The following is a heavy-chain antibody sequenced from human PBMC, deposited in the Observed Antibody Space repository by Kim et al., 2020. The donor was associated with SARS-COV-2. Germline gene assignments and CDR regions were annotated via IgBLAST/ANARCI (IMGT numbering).Heavy chain of an antibody. D-gene: IGHD1-20*01. J-gene: IGHJ4*02. Sequence: AASVRGRFTISRENAKNSRYLKMSSLRDEDTAVYYCARDDNWVFEQWGQGTLVTVSS. V-gene: IGHV3-48*02. CDR3: ARDDNWVFEQ.